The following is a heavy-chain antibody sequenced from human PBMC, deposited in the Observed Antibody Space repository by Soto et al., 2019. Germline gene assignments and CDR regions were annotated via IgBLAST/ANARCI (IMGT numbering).Heavy chain of an antibody. Sequence: PGGSLRLSCATSGFTFSKYAMTWVRQAPGKGLEWVSSINGGGVTTYYADSVKGRFTVSRDNSKSTLYLEMSSLRAEDTAVFYCEKYPESSVYGATYFHYWGQGNLGTVS. D-gene: IGHD5-12*01. V-gene: IGHV3-23*01. CDR3: EKYPESSVYGATYFHY. J-gene: IGHJ4*02. CDR2: INGGGVTT. CDR1: GFTFSKYA.